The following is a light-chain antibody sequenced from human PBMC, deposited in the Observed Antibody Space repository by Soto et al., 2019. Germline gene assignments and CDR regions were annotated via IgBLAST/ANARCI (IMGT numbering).Light chain of an antibody. V-gene: IGKV3-15*01. CDR3: QQYNEWPLA. CDR1: QNVVTN. J-gene: IGKJ4*01. CDR2: DTS. Sequence: ETVVTQSPATLSASPGERATLSCRASQNVVTNVAWYQQKPGHAPRLLIHDTSTRATGVPDRFSGRGDGTEFALTISSLQSEDLAVYYCQQYNEWPLAFGGGTKVDIK.